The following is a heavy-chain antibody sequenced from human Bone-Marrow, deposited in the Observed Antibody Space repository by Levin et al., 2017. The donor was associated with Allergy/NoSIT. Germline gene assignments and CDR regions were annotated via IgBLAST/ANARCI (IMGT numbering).Heavy chain of an antibody. Sequence: SETLSLTCTVSGGSITTYYWSWIRQPPGKGLEWIGYIYYSGSTTYNPSLKSRVTISVDTSRNQFSLKLSSVTAADTAVYFCAEGGGGYWGQGTLVTVSS. CDR3: AEGGGGY. D-gene: IGHD3-16*01. CDR1: GGSITTYY. J-gene: IGHJ4*02. CDR2: IYYSGST. V-gene: IGHV4-59*01.